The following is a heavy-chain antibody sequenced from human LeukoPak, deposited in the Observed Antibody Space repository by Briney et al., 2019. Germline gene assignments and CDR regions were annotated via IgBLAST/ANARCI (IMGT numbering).Heavy chain of an antibody. Sequence: GGSLRLSCATSGFTFVDYGLSWVRRAPGKGLEWLWAINYIGAITDYADSVKGRFTISRDNAKNSLYLRMDSLRAEDTALYYCARDRLGPSFSVSHFDLWGQGTLVTVSS. CDR2: INYIGAIT. D-gene: IGHD3-3*02. CDR3: ARDRLGPSFSVSHFDL. CDR1: GFTFVDYG. J-gene: IGHJ4*02. V-gene: IGHV3-20*04.